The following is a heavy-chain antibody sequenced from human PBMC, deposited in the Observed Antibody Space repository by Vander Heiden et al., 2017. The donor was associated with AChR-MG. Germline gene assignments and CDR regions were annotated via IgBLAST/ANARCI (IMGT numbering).Heavy chain of an antibody. J-gene: IGHJ6*02. CDR3: AADPIKGPGGSSDYYPPWYYYGMDV. D-gene: IGHD3-22*01. Sequence: QMQLVQSGPEVKKPGTSVKVSCKASGFTFTSSAVQWVRQAGGQRLEWIGWIVVGSGNTNYAQKFQERVTITRDMSTSTAYMELSSLRSEDTAVYYCAADPIKGPGGSSDYYPPWYYYGMDVWGQGTTVTVSS. CDR2: IVVGSGNT. V-gene: IGHV1-58*01. CDR1: GFTFTSSA.